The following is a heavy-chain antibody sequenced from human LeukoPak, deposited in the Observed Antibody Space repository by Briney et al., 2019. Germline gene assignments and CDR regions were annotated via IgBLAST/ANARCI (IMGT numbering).Heavy chain of an antibody. CDR2: ISGSGGST. V-gene: IGHV3-23*01. J-gene: IGHJ4*02. CDR1: GFTFSSYA. Sequence: GGSLRLSCAASGFTFSSYAMSWVRQAPGKGLEWVSAISGSGGSTYYADSVKVRFTISRDNSKNTLYLQMNSLRAEDTAVYYCANLSPRWIQLRPQDYWGQGTLVTVSS. CDR3: ANLSPRWIQLRPQDY. D-gene: IGHD5-18*01.